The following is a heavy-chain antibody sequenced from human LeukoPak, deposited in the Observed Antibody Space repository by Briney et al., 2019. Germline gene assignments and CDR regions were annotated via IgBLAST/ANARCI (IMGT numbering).Heavy chain of an antibody. CDR1: GYTFTSYG. CDR3: ARVISSSWYIYFDY. J-gene: IGHJ4*02. D-gene: IGHD6-13*01. V-gene: IGHV1-18*01. Sequence: ASVKVSCKASGYTFTSYGISWVRQAPGQGLEWMGWISAYNGNTNYAQKLQGRVTMTTDTSTSTAYTELRSLRSDDTAVYYCARVISSSWYIYFDYWGQGTLVTVSS. CDR2: ISAYNGNT.